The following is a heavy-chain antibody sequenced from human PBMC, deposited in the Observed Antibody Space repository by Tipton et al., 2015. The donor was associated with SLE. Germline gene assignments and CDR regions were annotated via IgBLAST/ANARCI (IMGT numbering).Heavy chain of an antibody. Sequence: TLSLTCPVYGGSFSAYYWSWIRQPPGKGLAWIGEINHSGSTNYNPSLKSRVTISVDTSKNQFSLKLSSVTAADTAVYYCARGPEREPRSSWYYFDYWGQGTLVTVSS. J-gene: IGHJ4*02. V-gene: IGHV4-34*01. CDR3: ARGPEREPRSSWYYFDY. D-gene: IGHD6-13*01. CDR2: INHSGST. CDR1: GGSFSAYY.